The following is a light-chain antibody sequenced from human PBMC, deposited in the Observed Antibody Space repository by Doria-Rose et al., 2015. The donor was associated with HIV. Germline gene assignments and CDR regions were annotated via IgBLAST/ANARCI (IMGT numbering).Light chain of an antibody. V-gene: IGKV1-9*01. J-gene: IGKJ1*01. CDR3: QQFDSFPRT. Sequence: DIRVTQSPSFLSASVGVRATITCRASQGISRYLAWNHQKPGKAPTLLIFVASTLQSGVPSRFSGSGSGTEFTLTISSLQPEDFATYYCQQFDSFPRTFGQGTKVELK. CDR1: QGISRY. CDR2: VAS.